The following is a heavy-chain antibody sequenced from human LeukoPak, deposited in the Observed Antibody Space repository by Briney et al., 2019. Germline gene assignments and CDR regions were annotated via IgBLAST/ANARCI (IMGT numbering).Heavy chain of an antibody. V-gene: IGHV1-69*01. CDR1: GGTFSSYA. D-gene: IGHD5-18*01. CDR3: ARALGYSYGYDGQPDY. CDR2: IIPIFGTA. Sequence: ASVKVSCKASGGTFSSYAISWVRQAPGQGLGWMGGIIPIFGTANYAQKFQGRVTITADESTSTAYMELSSLRSEDTAVYYCARALGYSYGYDGQPDYWGQGTLVTVSS. J-gene: IGHJ4*02.